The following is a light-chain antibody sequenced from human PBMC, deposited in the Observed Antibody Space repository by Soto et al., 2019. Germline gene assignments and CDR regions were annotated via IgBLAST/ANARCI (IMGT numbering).Light chain of an antibody. J-gene: IGKJ2*01. Sequence: DIQMTQSPSFLSASVGDRVTITCRASQGISNYLAWYQQKPGKVPKLLIYAASTLQSGVPSRFSGSGSGTDFTLTISSLPPEDVATYNCQKYNSAPHTFGQGTKLEIK. CDR2: AAS. CDR1: QGISNY. V-gene: IGKV1-27*01. CDR3: QKYNSAPHT.